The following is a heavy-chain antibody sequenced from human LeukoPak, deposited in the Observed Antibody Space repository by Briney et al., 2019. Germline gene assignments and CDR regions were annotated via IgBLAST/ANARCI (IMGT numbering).Heavy chain of an antibody. CDR2: ISSSGSTI. D-gene: IGHD3-22*01. CDR3: ARKNYYDSSVAFDI. V-gene: IGHV3-11*04. CDR1: GFTFSDYY. Sequence: PGGSLRLSCAASGFTFSDYYMSWIRQAPGKGLEWVSYISSSGSTIYYADSVKGRFTISRDNAKNSLYLQMNSLRAEDTAVNYCARKNYYDSSVAFDIWGQGTMVTVSS. J-gene: IGHJ3*02.